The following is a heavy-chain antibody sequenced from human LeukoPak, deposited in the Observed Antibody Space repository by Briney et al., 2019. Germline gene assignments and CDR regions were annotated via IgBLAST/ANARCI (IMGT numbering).Heavy chain of an antibody. V-gene: IGHV3-48*03. CDR1: GFTFSDYG. CDR3: AKDPAYYYDSSGYGGGAFDI. D-gene: IGHD3-22*01. CDR2: ISSRDRTT. Sequence: GGSLRLSCAASGFTFSDYGINWVRQAPGKGLEWVSYISSRDRTTYYADSVTGRFTISRDNAKNTVYLQMNSLRAEDTAVYYCAKDPAYYYDSSGYGGGAFDIWGQGTMVTVSS. J-gene: IGHJ3*02.